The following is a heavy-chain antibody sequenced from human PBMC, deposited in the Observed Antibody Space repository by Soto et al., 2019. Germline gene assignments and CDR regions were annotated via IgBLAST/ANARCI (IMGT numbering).Heavy chain of an antibody. Sequence: XXSLRLSCAASGFSVSSNYMTWVRQAPGKGMEWXSVIFXDSSPYSAESXXGRFTISXXDSKTIAYMQMNSIKTEDTAVYYCTRDKQVFDYWGQGTLVTASS. D-gene: IGHD6-13*01. CDR2: IFXDSSP. CDR3: TRDKQVFDY. CDR1: GFSVSSNY. V-gene: IGHV3-53*01. J-gene: IGHJ4*02.